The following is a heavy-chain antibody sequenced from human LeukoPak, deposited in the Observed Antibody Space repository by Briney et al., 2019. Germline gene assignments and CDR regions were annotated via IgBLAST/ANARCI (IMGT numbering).Heavy chain of an antibody. J-gene: IGHJ4*02. CDR2: IIPIFGTA. CDR1: GYTFTSYA. V-gene: IGHV1-69*13. D-gene: IGHD2-21*01. CDR3: ASPAYCGGDCYPALFDY. Sequence: SVKVSCKASGYTFTSYAISWVRQAPGQGLEWMGGIIPIFGTANYAQKFQGRVTITADESTSTAYMELSSLRSEDTAVYYCASPAYCGGDCYPALFDYWGQGTLVTVSS.